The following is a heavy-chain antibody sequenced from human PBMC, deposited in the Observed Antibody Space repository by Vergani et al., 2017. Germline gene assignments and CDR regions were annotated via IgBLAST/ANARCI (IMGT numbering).Heavy chain of an antibody. CDR2: ISYDGSNK. J-gene: IGHJ4*02. CDR1: GFTFSSYG. D-gene: IGHD3-3*01. V-gene: IGHV3-30*18. Sequence: QVQLVESGGGVVQPGRSLRLSCAASGFTFSSYGMHWVRQAPGKGLEWVAVISYDGSNKYYADSVKGRFTISRDNSKNTLYLQMNSLRAEDTAVYYCAKDITIFGVGATATFDYWGQGTLVTVSS. CDR3: AKDITIFGVGATATFDY.